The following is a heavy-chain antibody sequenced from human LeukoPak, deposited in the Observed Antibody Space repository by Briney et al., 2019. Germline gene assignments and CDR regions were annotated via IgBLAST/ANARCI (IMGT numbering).Heavy chain of an antibody. V-gene: IGHV1-2*02. J-gene: IGHJ4*02. Sequence: ASVKVSCKASGYTFTGYDMHWVRQAPGQGLEGMGGINPNSGDTNYAQKFQGRVTMTRDTSISTAYMELSRLRSDDTAVYYCARTLVDTAIRFDYWGQGTLVTVSS. CDR2: INPNSGDT. CDR3: ARTLVDTAIRFDY. D-gene: IGHD5-18*01. CDR1: GYTFTGYD.